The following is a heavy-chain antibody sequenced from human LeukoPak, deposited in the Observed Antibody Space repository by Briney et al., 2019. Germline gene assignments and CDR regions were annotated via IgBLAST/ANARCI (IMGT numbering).Heavy chain of an antibody. CDR3: ARGPMGRRGYSYALYYFDY. V-gene: IGHV3-64*01. J-gene: IGHJ4*02. CDR1: GFTFSSYA. D-gene: IGHD5-18*01. CDR2: ISSNGGST. Sequence: PGGSLRLSCAASGFTFSSYAMHWVRQAPGKGLEYVSAISSNGGSTYYANSVKGRFTISRDNSKNTLYLQMGSLRAEDMAVYYRARGPMGRRGYSYALYYFDYWGQGTLVTVSS.